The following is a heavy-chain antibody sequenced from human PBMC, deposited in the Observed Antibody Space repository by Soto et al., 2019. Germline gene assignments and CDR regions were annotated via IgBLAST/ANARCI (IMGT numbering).Heavy chain of an antibody. CDR3: ATGREWLVTCDFDY. D-gene: IGHD6-19*01. Sequence: QVQLVESGGGVVQPGTSLRLSCAAPGFTFSGYGVHWVRQAPGKGLEWVATISYDETATYYSDSVKGRFTISRDNSKNTLVLQMDRLRAEDTAMYYCATGREWLVTCDFDYWGQGTLVTVS. CDR1: GFTFSGYG. V-gene: IGHV3-30*03. J-gene: IGHJ4*02. CDR2: ISYDETAT.